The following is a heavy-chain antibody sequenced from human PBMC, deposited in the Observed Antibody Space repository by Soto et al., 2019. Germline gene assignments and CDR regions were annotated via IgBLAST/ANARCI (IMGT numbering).Heavy chain of an antibody. Sequence: QVQLVQSGAEVKKPGASVKVSCKASGYTFTGYYMHWVRQAPGQGLEWMGWINPNSGGTNYAQKFQGRVTMTRDMSISTAYMELSRLRSDDTAVYYCARVGSYYYGSGALDYWGQGTLVTVSS. D-gene: IGHD3-10*01. V-gene: IGHV1-2*02. CDR1: GYTFTGYY. CDR3: ARVGSYYYGSGALDY. CDR2: INPNSGGT. J-gene: IGHJ4*02.